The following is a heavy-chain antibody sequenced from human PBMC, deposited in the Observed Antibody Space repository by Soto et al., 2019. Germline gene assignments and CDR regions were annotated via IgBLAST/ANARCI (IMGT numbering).Heavy chain of an antibody. CDR2: INAGNGNT. D-gene: IGHD2-21*02. CDR3: ARSIVVVTALDY. CDR1: GYTFTSYA. J-gene: IGHJ4*02. Sequence: ASVKVSCKASGYTFTSYAMHWARQAPGQRLEWMGWINAGNGNTKCSQKFQGRVTITRDTSASTAYMELSSLRSEDTAVYYCARSIVVVTALDYWGQGTVVTSPQ. V-gene: IGHV1-3*01.